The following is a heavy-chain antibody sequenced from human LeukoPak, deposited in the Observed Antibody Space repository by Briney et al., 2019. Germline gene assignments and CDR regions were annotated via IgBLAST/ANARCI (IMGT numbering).Heavy chain of an antibody. D-gene: IGHD3-3*01. CDR3: ARLYYDFWSGYSYYFDY. J-gene: IGHJ4*02. Sequence: SETLSLTCTVSGGSISSYYWSWIRQPAGKGLEWIGRIYTSGSTNYHPSLKSRVTMSVDTSKNQFSLKLSSVTAADTAVYYCARLYYDFWSGYSYYFDYWGQGTLVTVSS. V-gene: IGHV4-4*07. CDR2: IYTSGST. CDR1: GGSISSYY.